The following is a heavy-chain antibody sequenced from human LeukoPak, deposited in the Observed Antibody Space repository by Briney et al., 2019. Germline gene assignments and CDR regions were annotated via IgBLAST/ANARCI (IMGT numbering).Heavy chain of an antibody. Sequence: KPSETLSLTCTVSGGSIRSYYWTWIRQPPGKGLEWIGYMYYTGSTKYNPSLKSRVSISVDTSKNQFSLTLTSVTAADTAVHYCAAVVVSGTPYFDYWGQGTLVTVSS. V-gene: IGHV4-59*03. D-gene: IGHD2-21*02. J-gene: IGHJ4*02. CDR2: MYYTGST. CDR3: AAVVVSGTPYFDY. CDR1: GGSIRSYY.